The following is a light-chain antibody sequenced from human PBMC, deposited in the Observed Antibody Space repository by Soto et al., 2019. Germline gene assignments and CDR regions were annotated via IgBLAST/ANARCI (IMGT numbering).Light chain of an antibody. V-gene: IGLV2-14*01. J-gene: IGLJ1*01. CDR1: SSDVGGYNY. CDR3: CSYVGSTTYV. Sequence: QSVLTQSASVSGSPGQSITISCTGTSSDVGGYNYVSWYQQHPGKAPKLIIYEVRNRPSGVSNRFSGSKSGNTASLTISGLQAEDEADYYCCSYVGSTTYVFGSGTKLTVL. CDR2: EVR.